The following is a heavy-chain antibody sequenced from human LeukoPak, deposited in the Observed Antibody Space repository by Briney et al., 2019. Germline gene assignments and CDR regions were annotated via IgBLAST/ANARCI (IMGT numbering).Heavy chain of an antibody. D-gene: IGHD1-26*01. CDR3: TRDRELGF. J-gene: IGHJ4*02. CDR2: INHSGST. Sequence: SETLSLTCAVYGGSFSGYYWSWIRQPPGKGLEWIGEINHSGSTNYNPSLKSRVTISVDTSKNQFSLKLSSVTAADTAVYYCTRDRELGFWGRGTLVTVSS. V-gene: IGHV4-34*01. CDR1: GGSFSGYY.